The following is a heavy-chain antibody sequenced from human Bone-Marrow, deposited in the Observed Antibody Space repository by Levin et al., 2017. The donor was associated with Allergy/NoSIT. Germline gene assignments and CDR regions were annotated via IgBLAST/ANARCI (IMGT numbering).Heavy chain of an antibody. J-gene: IGHJ3*02. CDR3: AREGGYSSSWYVAFDI. D-gene: IGHD6-13*01. V-gene: IGHV3-7*01. CDR2: IKQDGSEK. CDR1: GFTFSSYW. Sequence: GGSLRLSCAASGFTFSSYWMSWVRQAPGKGLEWVANIKQDGSEKYYVDSVKGRFTISRDNAKNSLYLQMNSLRAEDTAVYYWAREGGYSSSWYVAFDIWGQGTMVTVSS.